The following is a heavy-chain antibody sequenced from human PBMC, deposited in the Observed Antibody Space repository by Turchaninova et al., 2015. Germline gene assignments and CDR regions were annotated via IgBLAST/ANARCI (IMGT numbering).Heavy chain of an antibody. CDR2: INHSGGT. D-gene: IGHD3-10*01. V-gene: IGHV4-34*01. CDR3: ARPSRSGDDAFDI. J-gene: IGHJ3*02. Sequence: QVQLQQWGAGLLKPSETLSLTCFVCGWAASGHYWNWIRQPPGKGLEWIGEINHSGGTNYNPSLESRVTMSLDTSKNQFSLKLSSVTAADTAVYYCARPSRSGDDAFDIWGQGTMVTVSS. CDR1: GWAASGHY.